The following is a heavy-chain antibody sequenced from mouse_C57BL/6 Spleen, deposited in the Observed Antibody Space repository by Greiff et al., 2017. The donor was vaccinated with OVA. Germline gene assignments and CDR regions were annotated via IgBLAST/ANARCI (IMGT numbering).Heavy chain of an antibody. CDR2: IYPRDGST. Sequence: VQLQESDAELVKPGASVKISCKVSGYTFTDHTIHWMKQRPEQGLEWIGYIYPRDGSTKYNEKFKGKATLTADKSSSTAYMQLNSLTSEDSAVYFGANYYGSSYDAKYYWGQGTSVTVSS. CDR3: ANYYGSSYDAKYY. J-gene: IGHJ4*01. CDR1: GYTFTDHT. D-gene: IGHD1-1*01. V-gene: IGHV1-78*01.